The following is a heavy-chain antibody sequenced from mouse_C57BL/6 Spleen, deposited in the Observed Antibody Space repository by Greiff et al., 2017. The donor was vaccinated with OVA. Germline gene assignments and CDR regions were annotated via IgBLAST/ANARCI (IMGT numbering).Heavy chain of an antibody. J-gene: IGHJ2*01. CDR3: ARQDGNYFDY. Sequence: EVQLKESGGDLVKPGGSLKLSCAASGFTFSSYGMSWVRQTPDKRLEWVATISSGGSYTYYPDSVKGRFTISRDNAKNTLYLQMSSLKSEDTAMYYCARQDGNYFDYWGQGTTLTVSS. CDR1: GFTFSSYG. D-gene: IGHD2-1*01. CDR2: ISSGGSYT. V-gene: IGHV5-6*01.